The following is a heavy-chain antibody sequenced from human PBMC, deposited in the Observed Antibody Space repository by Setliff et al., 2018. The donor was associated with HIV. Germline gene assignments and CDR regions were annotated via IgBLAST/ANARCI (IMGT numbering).Heavy chain of an antibody. CDR1: GASVTSDDSC. V-gene: IGHV4-30-4*01. CDR2: IYYSGDT. Sequence: SETLSLTCTVSGASVTSDDSCWSWIRQTPGKGLEWIGYIYYSGDTYYNATLQSRATILLDASKNQFFLTLASLTAADTTVYFCARVPFCSGSYYFDFWGQGTLVTVSS. CDR3: ARVPFCSGSYYFDF. D-gene: IGHD3-10*02. J-gene: IGHJ4*02.